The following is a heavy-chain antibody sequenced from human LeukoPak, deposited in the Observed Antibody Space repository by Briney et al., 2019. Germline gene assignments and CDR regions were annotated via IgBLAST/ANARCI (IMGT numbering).Heavy chain of an antibody. D-gene: IGHD4-17*01. Sequence: PGGSLRLSCAASGFTVRSNYMSWVRQAPGTGLEWVSVIYSGGSTYYADSVKGRFTISRDNSKNTLYLQMNSLRAEDTAVYYCASTFYGDSPPYWGQGTRVTVSS. CDR3: ASTFYGDSPPY. V-gene: IGHV3-66*01. CDR1: GFTVRSNY. CDR2: IYSGGST. J-gene: IGHJ4*02.